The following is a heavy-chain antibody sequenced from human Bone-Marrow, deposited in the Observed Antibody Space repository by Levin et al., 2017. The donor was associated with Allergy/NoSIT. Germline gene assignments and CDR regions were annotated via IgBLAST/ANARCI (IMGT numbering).Heavy chain of an antibody. J-gene: IGHJ6*03. Sequence: GESLKISCTISGFIFADYAMNWVRQAPGRGLEWVSSLDGSSGKTHYADVVKGRFTISREYSKNTLFLQMNSLRVEDTARYYCAKAGTTVMLDYSYLDVWGEGTAVTVSS. V-gene: IGHV3-23*01. CDR2: LDGSSGKT. D-gene: IGHD4-17*01. CDR3: AKAGTTVMLDYSYLDV. CDR1: GFIFADYA.